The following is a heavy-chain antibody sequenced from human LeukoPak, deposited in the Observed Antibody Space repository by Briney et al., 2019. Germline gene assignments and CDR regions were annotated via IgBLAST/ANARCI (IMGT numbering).Heavy chain of an antibody. J-gene: IGHJ6*03. CDR3: AKDPPVVRTWYYMGV. CDR2: INGGGSST. Sequence: PGGSLRLSCAASGFTFSSYAMTWVRQAPGKGLEWVSAINGGGSSTYYADSVKGRFTISRDNSKNTLYLQMNSLRAEDTAVYYCAKDPPVVRTWYYMGVWGKGTTVTVSS. V-gene: IGHV3-23*01. CDR1: GFTFSSYA. D-gene: IGHD2-21*01.